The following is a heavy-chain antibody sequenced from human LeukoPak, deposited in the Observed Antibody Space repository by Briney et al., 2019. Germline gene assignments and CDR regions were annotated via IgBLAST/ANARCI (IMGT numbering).Heavy chain of an antibody. CDR1: GFTFSTYW. V-gene: IGHV3-7*01. CDR3: ARSGYDCYFDY. D-gene: IGHD5-12*01. CDR2: IKQDGSEK. J-gene: IGHJ4*02. Sequence: GGSLRLSCAASGFTFSTYWMTWVRQAPGKGLEWVANIKQDGSEKYYVDSEKGRFTISRDNAKNSLYLQMNSLRAEDTAVYYCARSGYDCYFDYWGQGTLVTVSS.